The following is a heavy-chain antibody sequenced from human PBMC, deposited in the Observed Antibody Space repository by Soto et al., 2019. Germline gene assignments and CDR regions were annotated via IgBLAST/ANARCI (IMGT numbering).Heavy chain of an antibody. J-gene: IGHJ4*02. V-gene: IGHV3-33*01. CDR2: IWYDGNSK. Sequence: QVQLVESGGGVVQPGRSLRLSCAASGFTFSSYGMHWVRQALGKGLEWMAVIWYDGNSKDYGDSVRGRFTVSRDNSKNTLYLQMDSLRAEDTAVYYCARDSSSGEGFDFWGQGTLVTVSS. CDR1: GFTFSSYG. CDR3: ARDSSSGEGFDF. D-gene: IGHD7-27*01.